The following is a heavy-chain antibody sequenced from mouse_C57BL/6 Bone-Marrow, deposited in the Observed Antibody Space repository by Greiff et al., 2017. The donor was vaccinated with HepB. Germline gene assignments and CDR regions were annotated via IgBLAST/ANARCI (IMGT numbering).Heavy chain of an antibody. Sequence: QVQLQQPGAELVKPGASVKLSCKASGYTFTSYWMHWVKQRPGQGLEWIGEIYPRSGNTYYNEKFKGKATLTADKSSSTAYMELRSLTSEDSAVYFCARRGYYGSSSGDYWGQGTSVTVSS. CDR3: ARRGYYGSSSGDY. D-gene: IGHD1-1*01. V-gene: IGHV1-64*01. CDR1: GYTFTSYW. J-gene: IGHJ4*01. CDR2: IYPRSGNT.